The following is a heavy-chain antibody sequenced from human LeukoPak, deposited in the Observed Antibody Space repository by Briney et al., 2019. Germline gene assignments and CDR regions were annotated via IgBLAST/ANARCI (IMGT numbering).Heavy chain of an antibody. V-gene: IGHV3-30*03. CDR2: ISYDGSNK. D-gene: IGHD3-22*01. J-gene: IGHJ4*02. CDR1: GFTFSSYG. CDR3: AREGDYYDSSGYYFY. Sequence: GGSLRLSCAASGFTFSSYGMHWVRQAPGKGLEWVTVISYDGSNKYYADSVKGRFTIPRDNSKNTLYLQMNSLRAEDTAVYYCAREGDYYDSSGYYFYWGQGTRSPSPQ.